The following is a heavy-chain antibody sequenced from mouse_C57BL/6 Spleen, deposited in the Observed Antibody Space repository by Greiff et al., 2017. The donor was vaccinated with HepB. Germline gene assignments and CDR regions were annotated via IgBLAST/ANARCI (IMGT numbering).Heavy chain of an antibody. D-gene: IGHD2-10*02. CDR2: ISSGGDYI. CDR3: TREFGKYYAMDY. J-gene: IGHJ4*01. Sequence: EVQLQESGEGLVKPGGSLKLSCAASGFTFSSYAMSWVRQTPEKRLEWVAYISSGGDYIYYADTVKGRFTISRDNARNTLYLQMSSLKSEDTAMYYCTREFGKYYAMDYWGQGTSVTVSS. CDR1: GFTFSSYA. V-gene: IGHV5-9-1*02.